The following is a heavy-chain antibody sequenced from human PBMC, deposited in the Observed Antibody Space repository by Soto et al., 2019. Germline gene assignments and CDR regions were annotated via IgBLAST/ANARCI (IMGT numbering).Heavy chain of an antibody. J-gene: IGHJ6*04. CDR1: GGSISSRNR. D-gene: IGHD2-2*01. CDR2: VSHSGST. CDR3: ANTRGLGLLDA. V-gene: IGHV4-4*02. Sequence: QVHLLESGPGLVKPSGTLSLTCTVSGGSISSRNRWSWVRQSPGKGLEWIGEVSHSGSTNSNPSLKSRVNISLDKSNNQFSLNLESMTAADAAVYFCANTRGLGLLDAWGKGTTVVVSS.